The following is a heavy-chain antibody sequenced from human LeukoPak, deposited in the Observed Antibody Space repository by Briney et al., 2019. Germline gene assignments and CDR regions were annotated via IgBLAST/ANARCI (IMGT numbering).Heavy chain of an antibody. Sequence: SETLSLTCTVSGGSIDSSRYYWGWIRRPPGKGLEWIGSLYYSGSPYYNPSLKSRVTMSVDTSKNQFSLRLRSVTAADTAVYYCARHVSGTYYREPFDYWGLGTLVTVSS. J-gene: IGHJ4*02. CDR2: LYYSGSP. D-gene: IGHD1-26*01. V-gene: IGHV4-39*01. CDR1: GGSIDSSRYY. CDR3: ARHVSGTYYREPFDY.